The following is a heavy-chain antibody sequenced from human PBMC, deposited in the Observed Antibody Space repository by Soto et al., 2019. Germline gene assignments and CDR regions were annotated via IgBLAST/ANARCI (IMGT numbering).Heavy chain of an antibody. CDR1: GFTFSSYS. CDR3: ARDYSGGWYFTGN. CDR2: ISSSSSTI. J-gene: IGHJ4*02. V-gene: IGHV3-48*01. D-gene: IGHD6-19*01. Sequence: EVQLVESGGGLVQPGGSLRLSCAASGFTFSSYSMNWVRQAPGKGLEWVSYISSSSSTIYYADSVKGRFTISRDNAKNSRYLHMNSLRAEDPAVYYCARDYSGGWYFTGNWGQGTLVTVSS.